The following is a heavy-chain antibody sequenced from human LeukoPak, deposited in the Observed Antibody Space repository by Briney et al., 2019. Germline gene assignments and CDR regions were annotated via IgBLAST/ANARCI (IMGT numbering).Heavy chain of an antibody. V-gene: IGHV3-7*01. J-gene: IGHJ4*02. CDR3: VRDRGYCSGGNCYTVLDY. CDR1: GFSFSSYY. D-gene: IGHD2-15*01. CDR2: IKEDGSEK. Sequence: GGSLRLSCAASGFSFSSYYMTWVRQAPGKGLEWVAYIKEDGSEKNYVGSVKGRFTISRDNGKNSLYLQMNSLRAEDTAVYYCVRDRGYCSGGNCYTVLDYWGQGTLVTVSS.